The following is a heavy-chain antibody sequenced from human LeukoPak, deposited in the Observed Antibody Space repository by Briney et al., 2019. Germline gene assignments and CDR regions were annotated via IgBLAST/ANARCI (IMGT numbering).Heavy chain of an antibody. CDR2: IYSGGST. V-gene: IGHV3-66*01. D-gene: IGHD3-10*01. J-gene: IGHJ4*02. CDR1: GFTVSTNY. CDR3: ARELMVRD. Sequence: GGSLRLSCAASGFTVSTNYMSWVRQAPGKGLEWVSVIYSGGSTYYADSVKGRCTISRDNSRNTLYLQMNSLRVEDTAVYYCARELMVRDWGQGTLVTVSS.